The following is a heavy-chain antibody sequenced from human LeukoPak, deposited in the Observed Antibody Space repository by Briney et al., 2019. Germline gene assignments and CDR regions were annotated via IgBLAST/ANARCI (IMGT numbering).Heavy chain of an antibody. Sequence: GGSLRLSCAASGFTFSSYAMSWVRQAPGKGLEWVSAISGSGGSTYYADSVKGWFTISRDNSKNTLYLQMNSLRAEDTAVYYCAKESGIIWFGESLFDYWGQGTLVTVSS. V-gene: IGHV3-23*01. CDR1: GFTFSSYA. J-gene: IGHJ4*02. D-gene: IGHD3-10*01. CDR3: AKESGIIWFGESLFDY. CDR2: ISGSGGST.